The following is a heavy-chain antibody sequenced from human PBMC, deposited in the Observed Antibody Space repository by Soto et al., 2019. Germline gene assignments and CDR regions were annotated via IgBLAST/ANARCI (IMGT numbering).Heavy chain of an antibody. V-gene: IGHV4-59*01. CDR3: ARGGGYDFRSSQAPPIDV. D-gene: IGHD3-3*01. Sequence: SETLSLTGNDSGGSISDFYGSWIRQSPGKRLEWIGYLYYTGSTNYNPALKSRVTISLDTSKNQFSLKVRSVTAADTAVYYCARGGGYDFRSSQAPPIDVWGQGTTVTVSS. J-gene: IGHJ6*02. CDR2: LYYTGST. CDR1: GGSISDFY.